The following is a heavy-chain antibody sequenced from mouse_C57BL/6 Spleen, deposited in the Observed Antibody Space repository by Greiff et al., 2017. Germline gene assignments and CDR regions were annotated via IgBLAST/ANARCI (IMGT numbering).Heavy chain of an antibody. CDR2: INPNNGGT. D-gene: IGHD1-1*01. Sequence: EVQLQQSGPELVKPGASVKIPCKASGYTFTDYNMDWVKQSHGKSLEWIGDINPNNGGTIYNQKFKGKATLTVDKSSSTAYMELRSLTSEDTAVYYCARAGGHYGSSYVDWFAYWGQGTLVTVSA. CDR3: ARAGGHYGSSYVDWFAY. CDR1: GYTFTDYN. J-gene: IGHJ3*01. V-gene: IGHV1-18*01.